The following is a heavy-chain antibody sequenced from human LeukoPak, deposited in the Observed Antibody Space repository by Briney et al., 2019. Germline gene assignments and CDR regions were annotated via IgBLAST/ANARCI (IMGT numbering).Heavy chain of an antibody. CDR3: TTRDRYSNRRPFDY. Sequence: TAGGSLRLSCAASGFTFSNAWMSWVRQAPGKGLEWVGRIKSKTDGGTTDYAAPVKGRFTISRDDSKNTLYLQMNSLKTEDTAVYYCTTRDRYSNRRPFDYWGQGTLVTVSS. V-gene: IGHV3-15*01. D-gene: IGHD4-11*01. CDR2: IKSKTDGGTT. CDR1: GFTFSNAW. J-gene: IGHJ4*02.